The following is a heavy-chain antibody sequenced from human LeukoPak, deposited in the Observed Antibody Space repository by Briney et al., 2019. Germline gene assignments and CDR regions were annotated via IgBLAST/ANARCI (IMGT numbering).Heavy chain of an antibody. CDR3: LRVPY. Sequence: GGSLRLSCAVSGFTFSKYYMHWVRQAPGKGLVWVSRISSDGSNTNYADSVKGRFTISRDNAKNTLYLQMNSLRVEDTAVYYCLRVPYWGQGALVTVSS. V-gene: IGHV3-74*01. J-gene: IGHJ4*02. CDR2: ISSDGSNT. CDR1: GFTFSKYY.